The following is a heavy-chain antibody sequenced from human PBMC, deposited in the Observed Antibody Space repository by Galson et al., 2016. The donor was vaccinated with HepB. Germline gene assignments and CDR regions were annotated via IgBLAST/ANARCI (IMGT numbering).Heavy chain of an antibody. Sequence: SLRLSCAASGFTFSRFDMNWVRQVPGKGLEWVSTIGTAGDTYYPDSVRGRFTISRENAKNSLYLQMNSVRAGDTAVYYCARGMGDGYNLMYDFWGRGTLVTVSS. J-gene: IGHJ4*02. V-gene: IGHV3-13*01. D-gene: IGHD5-24*01. CDR3: ARGMGDGYNLMYDF. CDR1: GFTFSRFD. CDR2: IGTAGDT.